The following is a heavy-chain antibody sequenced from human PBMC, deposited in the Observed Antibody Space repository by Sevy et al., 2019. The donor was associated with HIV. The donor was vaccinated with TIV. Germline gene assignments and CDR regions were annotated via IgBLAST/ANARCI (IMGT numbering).Heavy chain of an antibody. CDR1: GFTFSSYS. CDR3: ASLFYDFWSGYYTGYYYYGMDV. J-gene: IGHJ6*02. CDR2: ISSSSSTI. Sequence: GGSLRLSCAASGFTFSSYSMNWVRQAPGKGLEWVSYISSSSSTIYYADSVKGRFTISRDNAKNSLYLQMNSLRAEDTAVDYCASLFYDFWSGYYTGYYYYGMDVWGQGTTVTVSS. D-gene: IGHD3-3*01. V-gene: IGHV3-48*01.